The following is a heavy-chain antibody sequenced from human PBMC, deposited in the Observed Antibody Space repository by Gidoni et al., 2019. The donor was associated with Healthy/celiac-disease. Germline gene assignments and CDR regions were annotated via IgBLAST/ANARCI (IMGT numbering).Heavy chain of an antibody. J-gene: IGHJ6*02. Sequence: EVELVESGGGLVQPGRSLRLSCAASVFTFIDYAMHWVRQAPGKGLVWVLGISWNSGSIGYADSVKGRFTISRDNAKNSLYLQMNSLRAEDTALYYCAKGGRYCSSTSCYTGYYYYYGMDVWGQGTTVTVSS. CDR2: ISWNSGSI. D-gene: IGHD2-2*02. V-gene: IGHV3-9*01. CDR3: AKGGRYCSSTSCYTGYYYYYGMDV. CDR1: VFTFIDYA.